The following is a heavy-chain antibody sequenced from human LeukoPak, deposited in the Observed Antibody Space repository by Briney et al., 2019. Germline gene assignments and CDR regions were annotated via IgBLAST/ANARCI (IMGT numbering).Heavy chain of an antibody. J-gene: IGHJ6*02. D-gene: IGHD2-2*01. CDR3: ARDGPCSSTSCYNYYYYGMDV. CDR2: IKQDGSEK. Sequence: GGPLRLSCAASGFTFSSYWMSWVRQAPGKGLEWVANIKQDGSEKYYVDSVKGRFTISRDNAKNSLYLQMNSLRAEDTAVYYCARDGPCSSTSCYNYYYYGMDVWGQGTTVTVSS. CDR1: GFTFSSYW. V-gene: IGHV3-7*01.